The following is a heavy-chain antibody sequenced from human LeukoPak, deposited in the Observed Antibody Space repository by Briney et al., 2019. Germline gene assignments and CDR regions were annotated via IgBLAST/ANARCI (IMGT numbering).Heavy chain of an antibody. V-gene: IGHV5-51*01. J-gene: IGHJ4*02. Sequence: GESLKISWKGSGYSFTSYWIGWVRQMRGKGLEWMGIIYPGDSDTRYSPSFQGQVTISADKTISTAYLQWSSLKASDTAMYYCARLEVTHFDYWGQGTLVTVSS. D-gene: IGHD2-21*02. CDR1: GYSFTSYW. CDR2: IYPGDSDT. CDR3: ARLEVTHFDY.